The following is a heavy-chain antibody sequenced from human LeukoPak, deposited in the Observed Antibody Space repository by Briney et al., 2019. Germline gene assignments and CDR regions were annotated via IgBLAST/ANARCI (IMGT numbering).Heavy chain of an antibody. J-gene: IGHJ4*02. CDR2: IYYSGST. CDR1: GGSISSGGYY. CDR3: ARTIFAAAGDYYFDY. D-gene: IGHD6-13*01. V-gene: IGHV4-31*03. Sequence: SQTLSLTCTVSGGSISSGGYYWSWIRQHPGKGLEWIGYIYYSGSTYYNPSLKSRVTISVDTSKNQFSLKLSSVTAADTAVYYCARTIFAAAGDYYFDYWGQGTLVTVSS.